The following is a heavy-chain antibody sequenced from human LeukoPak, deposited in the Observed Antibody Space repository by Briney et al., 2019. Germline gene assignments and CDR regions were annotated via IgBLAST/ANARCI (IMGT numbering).Heavy chain of an antibody. CDR3: ARGALYYYGSGSYHHNWFDP. CDR1: GGSFGGYY. CDR2: INHSGST. D-gene: IGHD3-10*01. J-gene: IGHJ5*02. Sequence: PSEALSLTCAVYGGSFGGYYWSWIRQPPGKGLEWIGEINHSGSTNYNPSLKSRVTISVDTSKNQFSLKLSSVTAADTAVYYCARGALYYYGSGSYHHNWFDPWGQGTLVTVSS. V-gene: IGHV4-34*01.